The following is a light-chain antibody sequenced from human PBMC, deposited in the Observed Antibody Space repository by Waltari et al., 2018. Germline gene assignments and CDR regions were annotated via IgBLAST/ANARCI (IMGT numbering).Light chain of an antibody. J-gene: IGKJ5*01. Sequence: DIQMTQSPSSVSASVGDRVTITCRASQAMSSWLAWYQQKPGKAAKLLIYAASSLQSGVPSRFSGSGFGTDFTLTISSLQPEDFATYFCQQFDTFPLTFGQGTRLEIK. CDR3: QQFDTFPLT. CDR1: QAMSSW. V-gene: IGKV1-12*01. CDR2: AAS.